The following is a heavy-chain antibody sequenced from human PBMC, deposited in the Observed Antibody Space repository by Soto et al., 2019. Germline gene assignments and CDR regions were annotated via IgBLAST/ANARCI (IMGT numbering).Heavy chain of an antibody. CDR3: ASDWLAGEPHRRWNY. CDR2: ISAYNGNT. CDR1: GYTFTSYG. Sequence: ASVKVSCKASGYTFTSYGISWVRQAPGQGLEWMGWISAYNGNTNYAQKLQGRVTMTTDTSTSTAYMELRSLSAEDTAVYFCASDWLAGEPHRRWNYWGQGTLVTVSS. D-gene: IGHD7-27*01. V-gene: IGHV1-18*01. J-gene: IGHJ4*01.